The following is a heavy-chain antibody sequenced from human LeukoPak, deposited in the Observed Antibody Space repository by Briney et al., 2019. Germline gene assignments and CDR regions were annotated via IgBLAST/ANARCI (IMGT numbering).Heavy chain of an antibody. CDR1: GYTFTSYD. D-gene: IGHD1-26*01. J-gene: IGHJ4*02. CDR2: MNPNSGHT. Sequence: WASEPVSCKASGYTFTSYDINWVRQATGQGLEWMGWMNPNSGHTGYAQKFQGRVTMTRSTSINTAYMELNSLTSEDTAVYYCARSSVGARRRIDYWGQGTLVTVSS. CDR3: ARSSVGARRRIDY. V-gene: IGHV1-8*01.